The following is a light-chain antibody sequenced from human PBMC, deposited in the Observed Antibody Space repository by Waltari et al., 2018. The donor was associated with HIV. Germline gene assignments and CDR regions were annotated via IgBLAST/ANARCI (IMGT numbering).Light chain of an antibody. J-gene: IGLJ3*02. Sequence: QPKMTQAPSASKTPGQRITKSCSGGRSNIGHQFISCYKQLPGLAPRIVIYRNYQRPTGVPGRFSGSKSGTSAFLAITGLRLEDEATYICASWDDTLGHWIFGGGTKLTVL. V-gene: IGLV1-47*01. CDR3: ASWDDTLGHWI. CDR2: RNY. CDR1: RSNIGHQF.